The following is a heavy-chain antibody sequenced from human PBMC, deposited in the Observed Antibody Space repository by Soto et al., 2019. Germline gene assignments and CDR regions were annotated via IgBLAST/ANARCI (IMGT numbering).Heavy chain of an antibody. Sequence: SETLSLTCTVSGGSISSYYWSWIRQPPGKGLEWIGYIYYSGSTNYNPSLKSRVTISVDTSKNQFSLKLSSVTAADTAVYYCARVSTGLDSSGYYNSYFDYWGQGILVTVSS. J-gene: IGHJ4*02. CDR1: GGSISSYY. D-gene: IGHD3-22*01. V-gene: IGHV4-59*01. CDR2: IYYSGST. CDR3: ARVSTGLDSSGYYNSYFDY.